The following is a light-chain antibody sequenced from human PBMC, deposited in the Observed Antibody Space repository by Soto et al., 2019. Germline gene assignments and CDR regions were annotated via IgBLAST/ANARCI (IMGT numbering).Light chain of an antibody. J-gene: IGKJ1*01. Sequence: EIVLTQSPGTLSLFPGERATLSCRASQSISSSYLAWYQQKPGQAPRLLIYGASSRATGVPDRFSGAGSATDFTLTISRLEPEDFAVYYRRQYGSAPACTFGPGNKVKIK. CDR3: RQYGSAPACT. V-gene: IGKV3-20*01. CDR1: QSISSSY. CDR2: GAS.